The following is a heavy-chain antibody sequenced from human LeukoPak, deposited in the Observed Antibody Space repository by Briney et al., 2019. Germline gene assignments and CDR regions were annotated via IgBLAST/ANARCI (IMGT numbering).Heavy chain of an antibody. V-gene: IGHV4-59*01. CDR3: ARDRFGYSSSWYIISY. J-gene: IGHJ4*02. CDR2: IYYSGST. D-gene: IGHD6-13*01. Sequence: PSETLSLTCTVSGGSISSYYWSWIRQPPGKGLEWIGYIYYSGSTNYNPSLKSRVTISEDTSKNQFSLKLSSVTAADTAIYYCARDRFGYSSSWYIISYWGQGTLVTVSS. CDR1: GGSISSYY.